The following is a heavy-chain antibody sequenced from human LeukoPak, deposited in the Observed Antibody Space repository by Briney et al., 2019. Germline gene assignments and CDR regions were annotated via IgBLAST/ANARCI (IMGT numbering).Heavy chain of an antibody. CDR2: ISYDGSNK. CDR3: AKDLGWFGELLCYGMGV. D-gene: IGHD3-10*01. Sequence: GRSLRLSCAASGFTFSSYGMYWVRQAPGKGLEWVAVISYDGSNKYYADSVKGRFTISRDNSKNTLYLQMNSLRAEDTAVYYCAKDLGWFGELLCYGMGVWGKGTTVTVSS. V-gene: IGHV3-30*18. CDR1: GFTFSSYG. J-gene: IGHJ6*04.